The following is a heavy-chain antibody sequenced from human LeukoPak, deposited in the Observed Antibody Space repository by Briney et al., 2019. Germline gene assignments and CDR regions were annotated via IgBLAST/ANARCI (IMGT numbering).Heavy chain of an antibody. V-gene: IGHV3-21*01. CDR3: AKVNYYDSSGYLDY. J-gene: IGHJ4*02. D-gene: IGHD3-22*01. Sequence: PGGSLRLSCAASGFTFSSYSMNWVRQAPGKGREWVSSISSSSSYIYYADSVKGRFTISRDNSKNPLYLQMNRLRAEDTAVYYCAKVNYYDSSGYLDYWRQGTLVSVSS. CDR2: ISSSSSYI. CDR1: GFTFSSYS.